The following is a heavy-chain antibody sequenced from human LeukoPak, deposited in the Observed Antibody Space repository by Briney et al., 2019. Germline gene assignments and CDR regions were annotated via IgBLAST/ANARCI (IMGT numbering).Heavy chain of an antibody. CDR1: GFTFRSYE. CDR3: ARESYVTMIIGDY. J-gene: IGHJ4*02. D-gene: IGHD3-22*01. Sequence: PGGSLRLSCAASGFTFRSYEMNWVRQAPGKGLEWVSYISSIGNTIYYADSVKGRFTISRDSAKNSLYLQMNSLRAEDTAIYYCARESYVTMIIGDYWGQGTLVTVSS. CDR2: ISSIGNTI. V-gene: IGHV3-48*03.